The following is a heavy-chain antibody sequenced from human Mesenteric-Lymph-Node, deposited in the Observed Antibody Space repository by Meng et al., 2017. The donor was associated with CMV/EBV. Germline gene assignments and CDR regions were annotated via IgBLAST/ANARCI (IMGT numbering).Heavy chain of an antibody. J-gene: IGHJ4*02. CDR2: ISAYNGNT. CDR1: GYTFTSYG. Sequence: ASVKVSCNASGYTFTSYGISWVRQAPGQGLEWMGWISAYNGNTNYAQKLQGRVTMTTDTSTSTAYMELRSLRSDDTAVYYCARDSPGGFIAAPDYWGQGTLVTVSS. CDR3: ARDSPGGFIAAPDY. V-gene: IGHV1-18*01. D-gene: IGHD6-13*01.